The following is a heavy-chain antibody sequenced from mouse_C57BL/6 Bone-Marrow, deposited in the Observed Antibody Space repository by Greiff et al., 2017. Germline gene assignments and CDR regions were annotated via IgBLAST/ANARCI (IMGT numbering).Heavy chain of an antibody. CDR2: IDPENGDT. CDR1: GFNIKDDY. J-gene: IGHJ3*01. V-gene: IGHV14-4*01. D-gene: IGHD1-1*01. Sequence: EVHLVESGAELVRPGASVKLSCTASGFNIKDDYMHWVKQRPEQGLEWIGWIDPENGDTEYASKFQGKATITADTSSNTAYLQLSSLTSEDTAVYYCTTYLYYYGSSSFAYWGQGTLVTVSA. CDR3: TTYLYYYGSSSFAY.